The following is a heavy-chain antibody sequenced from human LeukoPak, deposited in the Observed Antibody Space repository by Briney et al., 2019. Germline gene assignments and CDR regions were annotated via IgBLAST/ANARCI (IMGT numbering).Heavy chain of an antibody. CDR2: ISAYNGNT. CDR1: GYTFTSYG. J-gene: IGHJ3*02. V-gene: IGHV1-18*01. Sequence: GASVTVSCKASGYTFTSYGISWVRQAPGQGLEWMGWISAYNGNTNYAQKLQGRVTTTTDTSTSTAYMELRSLRSDDTAVYYCAREGARGPYYDSSGSHDAFDIWGQGTMVTVSS. D-gene: IGHD3-22*01. CDR3: AREGARGPYYDSSGSHDAFDI.